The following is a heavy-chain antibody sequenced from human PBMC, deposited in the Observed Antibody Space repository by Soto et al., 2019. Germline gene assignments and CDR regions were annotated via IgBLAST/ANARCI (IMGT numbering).Heavy chain of an antibody. CDR2: ISFSGSA. CDR3: ARRSALPTYYKTVDV. V-gene: IGHV4-39*01. CDR1: GDSVSSRSSS. Sequence: QLQLQESGPGLVKPSETLSLTCIVSGDSVSSRSSSWVWIRQPPAKGLEWIGSISFSGSANYNPSLKGRVTRSLETSKNQFSLKLSSVTAADTASYYCARRSALPTYYKTVDVWGQGTTVTVSS. D-gene: IGHD3-10*01. J-gene: IGHJ6*02.